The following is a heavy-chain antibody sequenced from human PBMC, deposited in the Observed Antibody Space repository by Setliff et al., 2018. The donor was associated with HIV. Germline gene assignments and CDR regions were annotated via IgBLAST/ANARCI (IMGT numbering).Heavy chain of an antibody. V-gene: IGHV5-51*01. CDR3: IRRRRAPGAADLESY. J-gene: IGHJ4*02. D-gene: IGHD7-27*01. Sequence: PGESLKISCKGSEYSFTNNWIGWVRQMPGKGLEWMGSIYPGDSDIRYSPSFQGQVTISADRSIKTAFLQWSSLEASDTAMYYCIRRRRAPGAADLESYWGQGTLVTVSS. CDR1: EYSFTNNW. CDR2: IYPGDSDI.